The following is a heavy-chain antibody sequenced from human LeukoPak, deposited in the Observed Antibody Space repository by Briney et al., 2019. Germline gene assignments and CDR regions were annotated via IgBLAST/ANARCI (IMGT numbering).Heavy chain of an antibody. J-gene: IGHJ4*02. V-gene: IGHV3-30*03. CDR2: ISHDGSNQ. CDR3: ARGTNSGNYHY. CDR1: GFTFSNHG. Sequence: GGSLRLSCAASGFTFSNHGMHWVRQAPGKGLEWVAFISHDGSNQYYADSVKGRFTISRDNSKNTLYLQMNSLRAEDTAVYYCARGTNSGNYHYWGQGTLVTVSS. D-gene: IGHD1-26*01.